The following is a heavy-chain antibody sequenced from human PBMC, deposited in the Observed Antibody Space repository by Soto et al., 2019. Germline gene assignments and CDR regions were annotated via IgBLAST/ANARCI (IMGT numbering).Heavy chain of an antibody. Sequence: GGSLRLSCAASGFTFNSYAMSWVRQAPGKGLEWVSAISGSGGSTYYADSVKGRFTISRDNSKNTLYLQMNSLRAEDTAVYYCAKRKVARYYYYGMDVWGQGTTVTVSS. CDR1: GFTFNSYA. V-gene: IGHV3-23*01. CDR3: AKRKVARYYYYGMDV. J-gene: IGHJ6*02. CDR2: ISGSGGST. D-gene: IGHD5-12*01.